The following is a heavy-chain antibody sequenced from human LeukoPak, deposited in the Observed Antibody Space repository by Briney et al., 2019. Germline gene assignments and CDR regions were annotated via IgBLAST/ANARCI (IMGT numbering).Heavy chain of an antibody. V-gene: IGHV4-30-2*01. J-gene: IGHJ5*02. D-gene: IGHD3-10*01. CDR3: ASFLWYRNWFDP. Sequence: SETLSLTCAVSGGSISSGGYSWSWIRQPPGKGLEWIGYIYHSGSTYYNPSLKSRVTISVDRSKNQFSLKLSSVTAADTAVYYCASFLWYRNWFDPWGLGTLVTVSS. CDR2: IYHSGST. CDR1: GGSISSGGYS.